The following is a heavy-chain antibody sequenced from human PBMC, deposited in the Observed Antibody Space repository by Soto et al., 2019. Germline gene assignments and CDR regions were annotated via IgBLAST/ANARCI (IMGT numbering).Heavy chain of an antibody. CDR3: GRVRGEGGNVYVYFFSGMAV. CDR2: ISYDETNK. D-gene: IGHD3-16*01. V-gene: IGHV3-30-3*01. Sequence: QVQLVESGGGVVQPGRSLRLSCEAAGFTFSSYAMHWVRQAPGKGLEWVAVISYDETNKYYADSVKGRFTISRDNSKNTLYWQRNGRGAGERAFYYWGRVRGEGGNVYVYFFSGMAVGGKGTPVTVS. CDR1: GFTFSSYA. J-gene: IGHJ6*04.